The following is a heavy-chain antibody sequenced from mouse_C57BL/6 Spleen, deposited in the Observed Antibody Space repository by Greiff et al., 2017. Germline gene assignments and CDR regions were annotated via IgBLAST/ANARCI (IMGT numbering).Heavy chain of an antibody. CDR3: ARAFITTVVGYFDV. J-gene: IGHJ1*03. Sequence: VQLQQPGAELVMPGASVKLSCKASGYTFTSYWMHWVKQRPGQGLEWIGEIDPSDSYTNYNQKFKGKSTLTVDKSSSTAYMQLSSLTSEDSAVYYGARAFITTVVGYFDVWGTGTTVTVSS. CDR1: GYTFTSYW. V-gene: IGHV1-69*01. CDR2: IDPSDSYT. D-gene: IGHD1-1*01.